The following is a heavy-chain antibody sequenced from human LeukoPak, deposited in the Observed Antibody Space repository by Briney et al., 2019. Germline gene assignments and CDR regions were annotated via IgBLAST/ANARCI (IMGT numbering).Heavy chain of an antibody. J-gene: IGHJ4*02. CDR2: IKQYGSEK. Sequence: PGGSLRLSCAASGFIFSDYWMSWVRQAPGEGLEWVANIKQYGSEKYYVDSVKGRFTISRDNAQNSLYLQMNSLRAEDTAVYFCTREGRSDWGTPDYWGQGTLVTVSS. D-gene: IGHD6-19*01. V-gene: IGHV3-7*01. CDR3: TREGRSDWGTPDY. CDR1: GFIFSDYW.